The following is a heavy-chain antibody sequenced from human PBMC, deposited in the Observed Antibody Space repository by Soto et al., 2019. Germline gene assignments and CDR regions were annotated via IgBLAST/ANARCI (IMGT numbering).Heavy chain of an antibody. D-gene: IGHD3-16*02. CDR2: IFPMFDVP. CDR1: GGTFNTYA. J-gene: IGHJ4*02. CDR3: ARSVGSGGVIGGVDY. V-gene: IGHV1-69*19. Sequence: QVQLVQSGPEMKKPGSAVKVSCKASGGTFNTYAMNWVRQVPGQGLEWMGVIFPMFDVPRYAQKFQGRVTITLDEASTTAYMDLSSLRFDDTAVYYCARSVGSGGVIGGVDYWGQGTLV.